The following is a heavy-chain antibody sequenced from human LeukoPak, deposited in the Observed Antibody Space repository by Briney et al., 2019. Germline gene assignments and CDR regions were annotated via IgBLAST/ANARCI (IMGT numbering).Heavy chain of an antibody. CDR2: ISGSGGST. CDR3: AKDRIQLRAPLDV. Sequence: PGGSLRLSCAASGFTFSSYAMSWVRQAPGRGLEWVSAISGSGGSTYYADSVKGRFTISRDNSKNTLYLQMNSLRAEDTAVYYCAKDRIQLRAPLDVWGQGTTVTVSS. J-gene: IGHJ6*02. D-gene: IGHD5-18*01. V-gene: IGHV3-23*01. CDR1: GFTFSSYA.